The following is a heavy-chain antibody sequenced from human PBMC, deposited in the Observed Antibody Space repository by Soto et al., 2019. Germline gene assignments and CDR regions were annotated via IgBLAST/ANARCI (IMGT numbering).Heavy chain of an antibody. CDR3: ARVTPIVARV. D-gene: IGHD6-6*01. V-gene: IGHV4-30-4*01. Sequence: VLASETLSLTCTVSGGSISSGDYYWSWIRQPTGKGLEWIGYIYYSGSTYYNPSLKSQVNISEDTSKNQFSLKLSFVTSADTAVYYCARVTPIVARVWGQGTLVTVSS. CDR2: IYYSGST. CDR1: GGSISSGDYY. J-gene: IGHJ4*02.